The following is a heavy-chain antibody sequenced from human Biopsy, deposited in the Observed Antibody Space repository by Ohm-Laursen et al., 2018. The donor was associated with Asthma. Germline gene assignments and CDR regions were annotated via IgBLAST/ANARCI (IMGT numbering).Heavy chain of an antibody. CDR3: ARCQVGYSSGGSILVKKIYYSGMDV. CDR2: IITVFGTP. J-gene: IGHJ6*02. V-gene: IGHV1-69*13. CDR1: GGTFSNFA. Sequence: ASVKVSCKASGGTFSNFAINWVRQAPGQGLEWMGGIITVFGTPNYAQKFQGRVTITADESTSTAYMEVSSLRSEDTAIYYCARCQVGYSSGGSILVKKIYYSGMDVWGQGTAVTVSS. D-gene: IGHD6-19*01.